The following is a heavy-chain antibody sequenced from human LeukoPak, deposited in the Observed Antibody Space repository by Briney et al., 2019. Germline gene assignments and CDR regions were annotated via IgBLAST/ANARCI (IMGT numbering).Heavy chain of an antibody. V-gene: IGHV4-39*07. CDR3: ARDKGRYYGSALGDY. CDR1: GGSISSSSYY. Sequence: PSETLSLTCTVSGGSISSSSYYWGWIRQPPGKGLEWIGSIYYSGSTYYNPSLKSRVTISVDTSKNQFSLKLSSVTAADTAVYYCARDKGRYYGSALGDYWGQGTLVTVSS. D-gene: IGHD3-10*01. CDR2: IYYSGST. J-gene: IGHJ4*02.